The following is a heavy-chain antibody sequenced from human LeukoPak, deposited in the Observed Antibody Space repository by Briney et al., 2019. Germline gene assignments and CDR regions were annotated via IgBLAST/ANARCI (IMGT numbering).Heavy chain of an antibody. Sequence: GGSLRLSCAASGFTFSSYGMHWVRQAPGKGLEWVAFIRYDGSNKYYADSVKSRFTISRDNPKNTLYLQMNSLRAEDSAVYYCAKVPYCSSTSCYREPLDYWGQGTLVTVSS. CDR3: AKVPYCSSTSCYREPLDY. J-gene: IGHJ4*02. CDR2: IRYDGSNK. V-gene: IGHV3-30*02. CDR1: GFTFSSYG. D-gene: IGHD2-2*02.